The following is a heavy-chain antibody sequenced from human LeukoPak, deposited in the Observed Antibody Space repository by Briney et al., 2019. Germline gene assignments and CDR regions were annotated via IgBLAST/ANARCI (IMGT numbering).Heavy chain of an antibody. D-gene: IGHD4-17*01. CDR3: ARGVHGDYADY. J-gene: IGHJ4*02. CDR2: IGTAGDT. Sequence: GGSLRLSCAASGFTFSDYDMHWVRQATGKGLEWVSAIGTAGDTYYTGSVKGRFTISRENAKNSLYLQMNSLRAGDTAVYYCARGVHGDYADYWGQGTLVTVSS. V-gene: IGHV3-13*01. CDR1: GFTFSDYD.